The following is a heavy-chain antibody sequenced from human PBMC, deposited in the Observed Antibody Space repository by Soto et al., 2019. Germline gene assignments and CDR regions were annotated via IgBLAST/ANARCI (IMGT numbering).Heavy chain of an antibody. D-gene: IGHD2-2*01. CDR2: IYHSGST. CDR1: GGCISSGGYS. J-gene: IGHJ4*02. Sequence: QLQLQESGSGLVKPSQTLSLTCAVSGGCISSGGYSWSWIRQPPGKGLEWIGYIYHSGSTYYNPSLKSRVTISVDRSKNQFSLKLRSVTAADTAVYYCVRVIAPAAMVFDYWGQGTLVTLSS. CDR3: VRVIAPAAMVFDY. V-gene: IGHV4-30-2*01.